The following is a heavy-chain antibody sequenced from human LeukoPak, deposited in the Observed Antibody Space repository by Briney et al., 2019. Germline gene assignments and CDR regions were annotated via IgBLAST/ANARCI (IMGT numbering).Heavy chain of an antibody. CDR2: IRVTDNT. CDR1: GFTFSNYA. J-gene: IGHJ4*02. Sequence: GGSLRLSCAASGFTFSNYATNWVRQAPGKGLEWVSGIRVTDNTYYADSVKGRFTISRDNSENTLYLQMSGLRAEDTAVYYCAKGTGDMGYYFDYWGQGTLVTVSS. D-gene: IGHD7-27*01. V-gene: IGHV3-23*01. CDR3: AKGTGDMGYYFDY.